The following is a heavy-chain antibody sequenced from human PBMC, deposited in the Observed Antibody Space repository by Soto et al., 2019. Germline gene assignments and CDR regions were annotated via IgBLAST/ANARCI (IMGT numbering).Heavy chain of an antibody. CDR2: ISSSSSYI. D-gene: IGHD1-26*01. CDR1: GFTFSSYS. J-gene: IGHJ4*02. V-gene: IGHV3-21*04. Sequence: EVQLVESGGGLVKPGGSLRLSCAASGFTFSSYSMNWVRQAPGKGLEWVSSISSSSSYIYYADSVKGRFTISRDNAKNSLFLQMNSLRVEDTALYYCAKDIGVGGADIFDFRGRGTLVTVSS. CDR3: AKDIGVGGADIFDF.